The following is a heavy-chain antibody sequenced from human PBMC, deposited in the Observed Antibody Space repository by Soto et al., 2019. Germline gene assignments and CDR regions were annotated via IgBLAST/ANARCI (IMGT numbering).Heavy chain of an antibody. V-gene: IGHV3-64D*06. CDR1: GFPFSSYA. D-gene: IGHD3-22*01. CDR3: VKGEYYYDSSGYYPFDY. CDR2: ISTNGGST. J-gene: IGHJ4*02. Sequence: GGSLRLSCSASGFPFSSYAMHWVRQAPGKGLEYVSSISTNGGSTHYADSVKGRFTISRDNSKNTQYLQMSSLRADDTAVYYCVKGEYYYDSSGYYPFDYWGQGTLVTVSS.